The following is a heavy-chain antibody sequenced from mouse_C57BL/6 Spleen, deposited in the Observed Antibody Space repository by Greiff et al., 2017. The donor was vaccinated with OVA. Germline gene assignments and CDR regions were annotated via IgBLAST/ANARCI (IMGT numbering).Heavy chain of an antibody. CDR1: GYTFTDYY. CDR3: ARSDYYYGTPWFAY. J-gene: IGHJ3*01. Sequence: EVQLQQSGPELVKPGASVKISCKASGYTFTDYYMNWVKQSHGKSLEWIGDINPNNGGTSYNQKFKGKATLTVDKSSSTAYMELRSLTSEDSAVYYCARSDYYYGTPWFAYWGQGTLVTVSA. V-gene: IGHV1-26*01. CDR2: INPNNGGT. D-gene: IGHD1-1*01.